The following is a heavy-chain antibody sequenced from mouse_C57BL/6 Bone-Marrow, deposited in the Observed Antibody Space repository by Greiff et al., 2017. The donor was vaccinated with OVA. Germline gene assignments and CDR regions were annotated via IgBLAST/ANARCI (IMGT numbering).Heavy chain of an antibody. CDR2: IDPENGDT. J-gene: IGHJ3*01. D-gene: IGHD1-1*01. CDR1: GFNIKDDY. V-gene: IGHV14-4*01. Sequence: EVKLQESGAELVRPGASVKLSCTASGFNIKDDYMHWVKQRPEQGLEWIGWIDPENGDTEYASKFQGKATITADTSSNTAYLQLSSLTSEDTAVYYCTTSITTRAWFAYWGQGTLVTVSA. CDR3: TTSITTRAWFAY.